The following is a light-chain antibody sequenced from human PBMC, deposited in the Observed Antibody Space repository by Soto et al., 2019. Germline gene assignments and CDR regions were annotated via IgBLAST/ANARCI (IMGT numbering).Light chain of an antibody. V-gene: IGKV1-27*01. CDR2: AAS. CDR1: QGISNY. CDR3: QKYTNVPA. J-gene: IGKJ4*01. Sequence: DIQMTQSPSSLSASVGDRVTITCRASQGISNYLAWYQQIPGKVPKLLISAASTLQSGVPSRFSGSGSGTDVTLTISSLQPEDVATYYCQKYTNVPAFGGGTNVEIK.